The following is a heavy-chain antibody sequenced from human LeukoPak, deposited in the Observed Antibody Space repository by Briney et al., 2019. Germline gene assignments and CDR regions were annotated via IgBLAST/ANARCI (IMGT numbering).Heavy chain of an antibody. CDR3: ARDRGQWELQFDY. CDR2: ISYDGSNK. J-gene: IGHJ4*02. V-gene: IGHV3-30*04. Sequence: GGSLRLSCAASGFTFSSYAMHWVRQAPSKGLEWVAVISYDGSNKYYADSVKGRFTISRDNSKNTLYLQMNSLRAEDTAVFYCARDRGQWELQFDYWGQGTLVTVSS. CDR1: GFTFSSYA. D-gene: IGHD1-26*01.